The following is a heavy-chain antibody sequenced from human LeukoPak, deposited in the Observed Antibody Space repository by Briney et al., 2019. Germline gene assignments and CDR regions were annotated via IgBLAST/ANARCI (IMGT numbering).Heavy chain of an antibody. CDR2: IDWDGDK. J-gene: IGHJ4*02. CDR1: GFSLSTSGMC. Sequence: SGPTLVNPTQTLTLTCTFSGFSLSTSGMCVSWIRQPPGKALEWLARIDWDGDKWYSTSLKTRLTISKDTSKNQVVLTMTNMDPVDTATYYCARKGSAWNYIDYWGQGALVTVSS. V-gene: IGHV2-70*11. D-gene: IGHD6-19*01. CDR3: ARKGSAWNYIDY.